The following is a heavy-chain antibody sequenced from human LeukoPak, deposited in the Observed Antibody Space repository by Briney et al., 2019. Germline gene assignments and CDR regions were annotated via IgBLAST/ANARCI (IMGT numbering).Heavy chain of an antibody. CDR1: GGSISSSSYY. J-gene: IGHJ4*02. D-gene: IGHD6-19*01. V-gene: IGHV4-39*01. CDR3: ASSSGWYVGGFDY. Sequence: SETLSLTCTVSGGSISSSSYYWGWIRQPPGKGLEWIGSIYYSGSTYYNPSLKSRVTISVDTSKNQFSLQLNSVTPEDTAVYYCASSSGWYVGGFDYWGQGTLVTVSS. CDR2: IYYSGST.